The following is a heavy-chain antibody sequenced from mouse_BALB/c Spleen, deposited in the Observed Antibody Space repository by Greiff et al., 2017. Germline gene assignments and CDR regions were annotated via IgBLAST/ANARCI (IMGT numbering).Heavy chain of an antibody. CDR1: GFTFSSYT. CDR3: ARQFITTATTYAMDY. V-gene: IGHV5-12-2*01. Sequence: EVMLVESGGGLVQPGGSLKLSCAASGFTFSSYTMSWVRQTPEKRLEWVAYISNGGGSTYYPDTVKGRFTISRDNAKNTLYLQMSSLKSEDTAMYYCARQFITTATTYAMDYWGQGTSVTVSS. J-gene: IGHJ4*01. CDR2: ISNGGGST. D-gene: IGHD1-2*01.